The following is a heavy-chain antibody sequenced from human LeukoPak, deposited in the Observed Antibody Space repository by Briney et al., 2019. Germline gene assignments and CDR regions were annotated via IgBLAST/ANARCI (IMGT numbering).Heavy chain of an antibody. D-gene: IGHD5-18*01. CDR3: ARFGGYRYGFPDY. V-gene: IGHV3-53*01. J-gene: IGHJ4*02. Sequence: GGSLRLSCAASGFTFSNYAMNWVRQAPGKGLEWVSVIYSEGSTYYADSVKGRSTISRDNSKNTLDLQMHSLRAEDTAVYYCARFGGYRYGFPDYWGQGTLVTVSS. CDR2: IYSEGST. CDR1: GFTFSNYA.